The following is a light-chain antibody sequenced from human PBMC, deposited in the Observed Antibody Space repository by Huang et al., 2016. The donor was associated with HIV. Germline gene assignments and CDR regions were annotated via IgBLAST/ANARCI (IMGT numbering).Light chain of an antibody. CDR1: QSVTSTY. J-gene: IGKJ2*01. CDR3: QQYGSSPFT. V-gene: IGKV3-20*01. CDR2: GAS. Sequence: EIVLAQSPGTLSLSPGERATLSCRASQSVTSTYLAWYQQKPGQFPRLLIFGASDRATGIPDRFSGSGSVTDFTLTISRLEPEDFAVYFCQQYGSSPFTFGQGTKVEIK.